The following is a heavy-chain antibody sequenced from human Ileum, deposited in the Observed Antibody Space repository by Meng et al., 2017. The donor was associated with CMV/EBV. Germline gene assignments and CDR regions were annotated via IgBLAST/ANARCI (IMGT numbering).Heavy chain of an antibody. J-gene: IGHJ4*02. V-gene: IGHV3-11*05. D-gene: IGHD5-12*01. CDR1: GFTFSDYY. CDR2: IDGPTPNT. Sequence: QVQLVESGGGLVKPGGSLRLSCAASGFTFSDYYMSWIRQAPGKGLEWVSHIDGPTPNTHYAESAKGRFAIFRDNSQNTLYLHMNALRAEDTAVYYCTTWIVAHFDYWGPGTLVTVSS. CDR3: TTWIVAHFDY.